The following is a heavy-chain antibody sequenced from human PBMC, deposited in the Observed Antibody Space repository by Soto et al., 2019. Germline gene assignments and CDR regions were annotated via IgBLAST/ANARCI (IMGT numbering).Heavy chain of an antibody. CDR3: ARGVAAAGTGIDF. CDR1: GYTLTTYA. V-gene: IGHV1-3*01. D-gene: IGHD6-13*01. Sequence: ASVKVACKVSGYTLTTYAMHWVRQAPGQRLEWMGWINAGNGDTKYSQKFQGRVSITRDTAASTAYMELNRLRSEDTAVYYCARGVAAAGTGIDFWGQGTLVTVSS. J-gene: IGHJ4*02. CDR2: INAGNGDT.